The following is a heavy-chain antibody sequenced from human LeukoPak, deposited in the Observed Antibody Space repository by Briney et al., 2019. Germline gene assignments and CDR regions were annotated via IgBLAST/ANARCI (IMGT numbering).Heavy chain of an antibody. CDR1: GYTFTSYY. CDR2: INPSGGST. V-gene: IGHV1-46*01. Sequence: ASVKVSCKASGYTFTSYYIHWVRQAPGQGLEWMGIINPSGGSTSYAQKFQGRVTMTRDTSTSTVYMELSSLRSEDTAVYYCACSSVYDYGMDVWGQGTTVTVSS. J-gene: IGHJ6*02. D-gene: IGHD6-6*01. CDR3: ACSSVYDYGMDV.